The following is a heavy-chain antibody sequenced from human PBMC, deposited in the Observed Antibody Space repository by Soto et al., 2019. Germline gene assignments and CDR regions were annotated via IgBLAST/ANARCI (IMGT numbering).Heavy chain of an antibody. CDR2: IYYRGST. CDR1: GCSISSSNYY. D-gene: IGHD2-2*01. CDR3: ARQPYCSSTSCYRLSSGFDH. J-gene: IGHJ5*02. V-gene: IGHV4-39*01. Sequence: QLQLQESGPGLVKPSETLSLTCTASGCSISSSNYYWGWIGQPPGKGLEWSGSIYYRGSTYYNPCLKSGDTISVDTSKNQSSLKPSSVTAADTAVYYCARQPYCSSTSCYRLSSGFDHWGQGTLVTVSS.